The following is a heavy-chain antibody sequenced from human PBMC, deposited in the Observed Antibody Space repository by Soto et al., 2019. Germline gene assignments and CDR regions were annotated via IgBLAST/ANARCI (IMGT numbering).Heavy chain of an antibody. J-gene: IGHJ5*02. V-gene: IGHV1-69*13. CDR2: IIPIFGTA. Sequence: SVKVCCKASGGTSSSYAISWVRQAPGQGLEWMGGIIPIFGTANYAQKCQGRVTITADESTSTAYMELSSLRSEDTAVYYCARVPSGYYDSSGPYPHWFDPWGQGTLVTVSS. D-gene: IGHD3-22*01. CDR3: ARVPSGYYDSSGPYPHWFDP. CDR1: GGTSSSYA.